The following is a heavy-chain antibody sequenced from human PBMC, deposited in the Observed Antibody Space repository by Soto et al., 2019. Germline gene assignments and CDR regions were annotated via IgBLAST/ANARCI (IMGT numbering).Heavy chain of an antibody. J-gene: IGHJ4*02. D-gene: IGHD1-26*01. Sequence: EVHLLESGGGLVQPGGSLRLSCAASGLTFKSYAMSGVRQAPGKGLEWVSGISGSGGSTDYADSVKGRFTISRDNSKNTLYLQMNSLRVEDTALYYCAKGQYSGVAGGLDYWGQGTLVTVSS. CDR2: ISGSGGST. CDR3: AKGQYSGVAGGLDY. V-gene: IGHV3-23*01. CDR1: GLTFKSYA.